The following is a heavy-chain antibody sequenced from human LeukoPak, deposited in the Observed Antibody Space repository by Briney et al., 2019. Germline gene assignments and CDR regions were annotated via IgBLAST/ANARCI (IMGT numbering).Heavy chain of an antibody. CDR3: ARNGIAVAGKGDY. D-gene: IGHD6-19*01. CDR2: ISSSSGII. J-gene: IGHJ4*02. V-gene: IGHV3-48*01. Sequence: GGSLRLSCAASGFTFSTYSMNWVHQAPGKGPEWVSYISSSSGIIYYADSVKGRFTISRDNAKNSLYLQMNSLRVEDTAVYYCARNGIAVAGKGDYWGQGTLVTVSS. CDR1: GFTFSTYS.